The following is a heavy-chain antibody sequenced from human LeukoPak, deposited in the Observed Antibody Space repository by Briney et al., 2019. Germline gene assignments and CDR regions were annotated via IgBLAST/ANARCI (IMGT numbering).Heavy chain of an antibody. CDR3: ARDQEGLDY. CDR2: IYPRDGST. Sequence: ASVKVSCKASGYTFTSNYIHWVRQVPGQGLEWMGMIYPRDGSTSYAQKFQGGVTVTRDTSTSTVHMELSGLRSEDTAVYYCARDQEGLDYWGQGTLVTVSS. J-gene: IGHJ4*02. V-gene: IGHV1-46*01. CDR1: GYTFTSNY.